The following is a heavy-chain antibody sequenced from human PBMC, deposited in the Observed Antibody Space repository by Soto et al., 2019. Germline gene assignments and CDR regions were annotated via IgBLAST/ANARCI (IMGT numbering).Heavy chain of an antibody. CDR1: GYTFTSYY. V-gene: IGHV1-46*01. D-gene: IGHD6-13*01. CDR3: AREGNSSSWYRNAFDI. CDR2: INPSGGST. J-gene: IGHJ3*02. Sequence: ASVKVSCKASGYTFTSYYMHWVRQAPGQGLEWMGIINPSGGSTSYAQKFQGRVTMTRDTSTSTVYMELSSLRSEDTAVYYCAREGNSSSWYRNAFDIWGQGTMVTVPS.